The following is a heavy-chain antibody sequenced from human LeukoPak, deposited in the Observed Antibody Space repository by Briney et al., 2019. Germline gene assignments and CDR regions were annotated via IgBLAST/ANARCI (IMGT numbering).Heavy chain of an antibody. CDR3: AREDTWFGDEGENGMDV. J-gene: IGHJ6*02. CDR2: ISSSSSYI. D-gene: IGHD3-10*01. CDR1: GFTFSSYG. Sequence: PGGSLRLSCAASGFTFSSYGMHWVRQAPGKGLEWVSSISSSSSYIYYADSVKGRFTISRDNAKNSLYLQMNSLRAEDTAVYYCAREDTWFGDEGENGMDVWGQGTTVTVSS. V-gene: IGHV3-21*01.